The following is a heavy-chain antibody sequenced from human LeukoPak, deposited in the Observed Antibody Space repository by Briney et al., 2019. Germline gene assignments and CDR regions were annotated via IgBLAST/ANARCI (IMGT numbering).Heavy chain of an antibody. CDR3: ARVYSRGGHYYYYYMDV. D-gene: IGHD6-13*01. V-gene: IGHV4-39*07. CDR2: IYYSGST. CDR1: GGSISSSSYY. Sequence: SETLSLTCTVSGGSISSSSYYWGWIRQPPGKGLEWIGSIYYSGSTYYNPSLKSRVTISVDTSKNQFSLKLSSVTAADTAVYYCARVYSRGGHYYYYYMDVWGKGTTVTVSS. J-gene: IGHJ6*03.